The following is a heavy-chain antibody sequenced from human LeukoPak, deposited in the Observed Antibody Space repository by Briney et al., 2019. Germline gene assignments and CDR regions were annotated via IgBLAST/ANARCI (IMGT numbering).Heavy chain of an antibody. Sequence: GGSMRLSCSVSGFTFSTYVMHWVRQAPGKGLEYVSAISSNGDNTYYADSVKGRFTISRDNSKNTLYLQMSSLRSDDTAVYYCVRGTGYWGQGTLVNASS. V-gene: IGHV3-64D*06. CDR1: GFTFSTYV. J-gene: IGHJ4*02. CDR2: ISSNGDNT. CDR3: VRGTGY.